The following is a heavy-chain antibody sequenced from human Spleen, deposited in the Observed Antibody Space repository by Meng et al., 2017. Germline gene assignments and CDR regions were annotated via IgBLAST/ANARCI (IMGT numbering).Heavy chain of an antibody. J-gene: IGHJ4*02. CDR1: GFTFSDYY. Sequence: GESLKISCAASGFTFSDYYMNWVRQAPGKGLEWVSSISSSSTIYYADSVKGRFTISRDNAKNSLYLQMNSLRAEDTAVYYCASTLYYYGSGSYYHYFDYWGQGTLVTVSS. CDR2: ISSSSTI. D-gene: IGHD3-10*01. CDR3: ASTLYYYGSGSYYHYFDY. V-gene: IGHV3-69-1*01.